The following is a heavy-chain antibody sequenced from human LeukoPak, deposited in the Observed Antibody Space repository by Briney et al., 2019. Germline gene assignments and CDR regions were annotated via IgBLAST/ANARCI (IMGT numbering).Heavy chain of an antibody. D-gene: IGHD1-1*01. CDR1: GFTFSTYA. J-gene: IGHJ4*02. CDR2: ISGSGGST. V-gene: IGHV3-23*01. CDR3: AKGYWNPGY. Sequence: GGSLRLSCVASGFTFSTYATTWVRQAPGKGLEWVSGISGSGGSTYYADSVKGRFTISRDNSKNTLYLQMNSLRAEDTALYYCAKGYWNPGYWGQGTLVTVSS.